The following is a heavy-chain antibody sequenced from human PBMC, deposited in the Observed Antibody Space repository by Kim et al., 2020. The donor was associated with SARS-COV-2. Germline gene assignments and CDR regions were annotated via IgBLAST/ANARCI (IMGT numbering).Heavy chain of an antibody. CDR3: ARDGDCSSTSCYTAEYFQH. V-gene: IGHV4-59*01. CDR1: GGSIGSYY. CDR2: IYYSGST. J-gene: IGHJ1*01. Sequence: SETLSLTCTVSGGSIGSYYWSWIRQPPGKGLEWIGYIYYSGSTNYNPSLKSRVTISVDTSKNQFSLKLSSVTAADTAVYYCARDGDCSSTSCYTAEYFQHWGQGTLVTVSS. D-gene: IGHD2-2*02.